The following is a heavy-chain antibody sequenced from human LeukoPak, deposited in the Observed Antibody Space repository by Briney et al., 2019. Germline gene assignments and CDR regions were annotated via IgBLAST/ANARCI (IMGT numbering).Heavy chain of an antibody. CDR2: ISSNSNYI. J-gene: IGHJ4*02. CDR1: GLTFNIYS. D-gene: IGHD6-6*01. Sequence: GGSLRLSCAASGLTFNIYSMNRVRQAPGKGLEWVSSISSNSNYIFYADSVKGRFTISRDNAKNSVYLQMSSLRAEDTAVYYCARVNIAAPDYWGQGTLVTVSS. CDR3: ARVNIAAPDY. V-gene: IGHV3-21*01.